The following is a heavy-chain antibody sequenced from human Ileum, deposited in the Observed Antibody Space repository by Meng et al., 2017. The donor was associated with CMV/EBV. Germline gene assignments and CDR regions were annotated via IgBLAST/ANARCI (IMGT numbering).Heavy chain of an antibody. CDR2: LRTSGTT. D-gene: IGHD3-10*01. CDR3: GRAGARGVPVDM. J-gene: IGHJ4*02. CDR1: GDSISGYH. V-gene: IGHV4-4*07. Sequence: QMQLQESGPGLVNPSETLSLTCIVSGDSISGYHWTWIRKPAGKGLEWIGRLRTSGTTDHNPSLKSRVTLSIDTSKNQFSLKLNSVTAADTAVYYCGRAGARGVPVDMWGQGTLVTVSS.